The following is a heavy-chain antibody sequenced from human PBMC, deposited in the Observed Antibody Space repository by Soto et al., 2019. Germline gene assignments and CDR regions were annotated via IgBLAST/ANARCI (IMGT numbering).Heavy chain of an antibody. CDR1: GGSISSSSYY. CDR2: IYYSGST. D-gene: IGHD3-3*01. J-gene: IGHJ6*02. CDR3: AKNGDFWSWGMDA. Sequence: PSETLSLTCTVSGGSISSSSYYWGWIRQPPGKGLEWIGSIYYSGSTYYNPSLKSRVTISVDTSKNQFSLKLSSVTAADTAVYFCAKNGDFWSWGMDAWGQGTTVTVSS. V-gene: IGHV4-39*01.